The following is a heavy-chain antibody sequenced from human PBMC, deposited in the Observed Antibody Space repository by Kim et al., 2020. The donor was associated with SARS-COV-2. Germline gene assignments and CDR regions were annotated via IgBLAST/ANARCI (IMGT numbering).Heavy chain of an antibody. CDR3: ARDLKNPPASYSSSSSGHGLDY. V-gene: IGHV1-46*01. Sequence: ASVKVSCKASGYTFTSYYMHWVRQAPGQGLEWMGIINPSGGSTSYAQKFQGRVTMTRDTSTSTVYMELSSLRSEDTAVYYCARDLKNPPASYSSSSSGHGLDYWGQGTLVTVSS. D-gene: IGHD6-6*01. J-gene: IGHJ4*02. CDR1: GYTFTSYY. CDR2: INPSGGST.